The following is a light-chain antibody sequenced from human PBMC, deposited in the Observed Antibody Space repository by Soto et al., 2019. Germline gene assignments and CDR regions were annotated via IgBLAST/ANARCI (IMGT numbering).Light chain of an antibody. CDR2: TVS. CDR3: QQFNSSPFT. V-gene: IGKV1-9*01. CDR1: QDIRSS. Sequence: DIQLTQSPSFLSASVGDRLTITCRASQDIRSSLAWYQQKPGKAPNLLIYTVSTLQSGVPSRFSGSTPETESTLTLSSLQPEYFATYYCQQFNSSPFTFGGGTKVEI. J-gene: IGKJ4*01.